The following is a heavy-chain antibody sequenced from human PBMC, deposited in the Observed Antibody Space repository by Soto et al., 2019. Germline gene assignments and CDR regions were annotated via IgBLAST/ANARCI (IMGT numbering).Heavy chain of an antibody. J-gene: IGHJ3*02. D-gene: IGHD6-19*01. Sequence: QVQLQESGPGLVKPSETLSLTCTVSGGSISSYYWSWIRQPPGKGLEWIGYIYYSGSTNYNPSLKSRVTMSVDTSKNQFSLKLSSVTAADTAVYYCARHTPYSSGWRRVDAFDIWGQGTMVTVSS. CDR2: IYYSGST. CDR3: ARHTPYSSGWRRVDAFDI. CDR1: GGSISSYY. V-gene: IGHV4-59*08.